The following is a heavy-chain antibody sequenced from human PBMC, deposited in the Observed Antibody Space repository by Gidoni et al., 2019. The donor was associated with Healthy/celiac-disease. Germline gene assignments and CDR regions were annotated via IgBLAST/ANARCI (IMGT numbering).Heavy chain of an antibody. D-gene: IGHD2-21*02. J-gene: IGHJ3*02. Sequence: QVQLVQSGAAVQKPGSSVKVSCKASGGTFSSYAISWVRQAPGQGLEWMGGIIPIFGTANYAQKFQGRVTITADESTSTAYMELSSLRSEDTAVYYCARDERVVTAIRGGAFDIWGQGTMVTVSS. CDR2: IIPIFGTA. V-gene: IGHV1-69*01. CDR1: GGTFSSYA. CDR3: ARDERVVTAIRGGAFDI.